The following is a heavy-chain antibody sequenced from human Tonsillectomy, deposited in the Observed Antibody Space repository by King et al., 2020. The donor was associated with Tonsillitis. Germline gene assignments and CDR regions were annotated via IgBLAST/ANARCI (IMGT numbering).Heavy chain of an antibody. V-gene: IGHV4-39*01. J-gene: IGHJ5*02. CDR2: IYYSGST. CDR3: ARLYCSSTSCLYPDWFDP. Sequence: QLQESGPGLVKPSETLSLTCTVSGGSISSSSCYWGWIRQPPGKGLEWIGSIYYSGSTYYNPSLKSRVTISVDTSKNQFSLKLSSLTATDTAVYYCARLYCSSTSCLYPDWFDPWGPGTLVTVSS. D-gene: IGHD2-2*01. CDR1: GGSISSSSCY.